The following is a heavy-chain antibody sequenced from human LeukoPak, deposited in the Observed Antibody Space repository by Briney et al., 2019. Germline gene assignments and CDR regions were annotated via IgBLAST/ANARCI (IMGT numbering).Heavy chain of an antibody. CDR2: ISWNSGSI. J-gene: IGHJ4*02. D-gene: IGHD5-24*01. CDR1: GLTFDDYA. CDR3: AKGGDGYNKGPFFDY. V-gene: IGHV3-9*01. Sequence: PGGSLRLSCAASGLTFDDYAMHWVRQAPGKGLEWVSGISWNSGSIGYADSVKGRFTISRDNAKNSLYLQMNSLRAEDTALYYCAKGGDGYNKGPFFDYWGQGTLVTVSS.